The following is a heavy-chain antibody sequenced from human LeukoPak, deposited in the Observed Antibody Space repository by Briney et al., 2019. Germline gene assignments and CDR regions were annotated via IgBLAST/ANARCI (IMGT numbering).Heavy chain of an antibody. V-gene: IGHV1-24*01. Sequence: ASVKVSCKVSGYTLTELSMHWVRQVPGKGLEWMGGFDPEDGETVYAQRFQGRVTMTEDTSTDTAYMELSSLRSEDTAVYYCATGSLRLGEFSLGYWGQGTLVTVSS. CDR3: ATGSLRLGEFSLGY. D-gene: IGHD3-16*02. CDR1: GYTLTELS. J-gene: IGHJ4*02. CDR2: FDPEDGET.